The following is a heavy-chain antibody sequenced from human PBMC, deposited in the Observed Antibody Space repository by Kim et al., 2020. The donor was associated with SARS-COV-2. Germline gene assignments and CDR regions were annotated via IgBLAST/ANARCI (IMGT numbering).Heavy chain of an antibody. CDR2: IFYSGNT. J-gene: IGHJ5*02. CDR3: AGQSSAVTRFDP. D-gene: IGHD6-19*01. Sequence: SETLSLTCTVSNGSINSHFWSWIRQPPGKGLEWIGYIFYSGNTNYNPSLKSRVTISVDTSKNQFSLKLNSVTTANTAVYYCAGQSSAVTRFDPWGQGTLVTVSS. V-gene: IGHV4-59*11. CDR1: NGSINSHF.